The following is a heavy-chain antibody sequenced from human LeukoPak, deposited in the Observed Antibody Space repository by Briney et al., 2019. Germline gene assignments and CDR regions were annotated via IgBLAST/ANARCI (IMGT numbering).Heavy chain of an antibody. V-gene: IGHV4-39*01. Sequence: PSETLSLTCTVSGGSISSSNYYWGWIRQPPGKGLEWIGSIYYSGSTYYKPSLKSRVTIFVDTSKNQFSLKLSSVSAADTAVYYCAGRRYCGGGSCSDYWGQGTLVTVSS. CDR2: IYYSGST. CDR3: AGRRYCGGGSCSDY. D-gene: IGHD2-15*01. J-gene: IGHJ4*02. CDR1: GGSISSSNYY.